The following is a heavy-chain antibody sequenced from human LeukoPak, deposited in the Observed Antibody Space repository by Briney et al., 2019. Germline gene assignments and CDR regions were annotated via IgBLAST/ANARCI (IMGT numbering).Heavy chain of an antibody. Sequence: SETLSLTCTVSGGSISIYYWSWIRQPPGKGLEWIGYIYYSGSTNYNPSLKSRVTISVDTSKNQFSLKLSSVTAADTAVYYCARLNYYYGMDVWGQGTTVTVSS. V-gene: IGHV4-59*01. J-gene: IGHJ6*02. CDR3: ARLNYYYGMDV. CDR2: IYYSGST. CDR1: GGSISIYY.